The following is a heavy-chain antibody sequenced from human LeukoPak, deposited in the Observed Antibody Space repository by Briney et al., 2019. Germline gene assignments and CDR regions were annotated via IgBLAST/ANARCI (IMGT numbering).Heavy chain of an antibody. CDR3: ARLTPAAGRLYFVD. D-gene: IGHD6-13*01. CDR1: GFTVNSNY. CDR2: LYNTGNT. V-gene: IGHV3-53*01. J-gene: IGHJ4*02. Sequence: GGSLRLSCAASGFTVNSNYLSWVRQAPGKGLEWVSTLYNTGNTYYANSVKGRFSISRDNSKNTLFLQMNSLRAEDAAVYYCARLTPAAGRLYFVDWGPGTLVTVSS.